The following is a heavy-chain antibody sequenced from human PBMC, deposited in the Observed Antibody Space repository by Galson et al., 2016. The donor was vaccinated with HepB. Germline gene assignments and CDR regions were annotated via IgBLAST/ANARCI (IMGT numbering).Heavy chain of an antibody. CDR1: GGSIGGYY. J-gene: IGHJ6*02. D-gene: IGHD1-26*01. CDR3: ARRGAYYYYGMDV. CDR2: IYYSGST. V-gene: IGHV4-59*08. Sequence: SETLSLTCTVSGGSIGGYYWSWIRQPPGKGLEWIGSIYYSGSTNYNPSLKSRLTISVDTSKNQFSLKLNSVTAADTAVYYCARRGAYYYYGMDVWGQGTTVTVSS.